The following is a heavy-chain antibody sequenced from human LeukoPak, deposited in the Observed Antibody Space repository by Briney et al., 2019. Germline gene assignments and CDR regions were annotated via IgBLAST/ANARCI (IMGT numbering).Heavy chain of an antibody. D-gene: IGHD6-19*01. CDR3: AMIAMAGIWDVFDL. Sequence: GGSLRLSCAASGFTSEDDDMSWGRQAPGKGLEWVSGINWNGGSTGYADSVKGRFTISRDNARNSLYLQMNSLRAEDTALYYCAMIAMAGIWDVFDLWGQGTMVTVSS. V-gene: IGHV3-20*04. CDR2: INWNGGST. J-gene: IGHJ3*01. CDR1: GFTSEDDD.